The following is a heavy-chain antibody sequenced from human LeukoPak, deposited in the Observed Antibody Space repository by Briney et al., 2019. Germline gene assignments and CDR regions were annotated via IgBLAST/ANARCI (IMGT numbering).Heavy chain of an antibody. CDR1: GFTVSSNY. CDR3: ARAWWELPDYYYYGMDV. V-gene: IGHV3-66*01. J-gene: IGHJ6*02. Sequence: GGSLRLSCAASGFTVSSNYMSWVRQAPGKGLEWVSVIYSAGSTYYADSVKGRFTISRDNSKNTVYLQMNSLRAEDTAIYYCARAWWELPDYYYYGMDVWGQGTTVTVSS. D-gene: IGHD1-26*01. CDR2: IYSAGST.